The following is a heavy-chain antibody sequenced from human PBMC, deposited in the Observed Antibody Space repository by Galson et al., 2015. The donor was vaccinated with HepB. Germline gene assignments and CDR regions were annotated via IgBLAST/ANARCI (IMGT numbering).Heavy chain of an antibody. CDR1: GFTVSSNY. CDR3: ASFWELPAQDAFDI. D-gene: IGHD1-26*01. V-gene: IGHV3-53*01. Sequence: SLRLSCAASGFTVSSNYMSWVRQAPGKGLEWVSVIYSGGSTYYADSVKGRFTISRDNSKNTLYLQMNSLRAEDTAVYYCASFWELPAQDAFDIWGQGTMVTVSS. CDR2: IYSGGST. J-gene: IGHJ3*02.